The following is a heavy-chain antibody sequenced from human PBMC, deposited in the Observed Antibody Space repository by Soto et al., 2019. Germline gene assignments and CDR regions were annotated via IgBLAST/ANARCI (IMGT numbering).Heavy chain of an antibody. CDR1: GFTFSSYE. V-gene: IGHV3-48*03. D-gene: IGHD5-18*01. J-gene: IGHJ6*02. CDR3: ARGYQDTAMVFYYYYYGMDV. CDR2: ISSSGSTI. Sequence: GGSLRLSCAASGFTFSSYEMNWVRQAPGKGLEWVSYISSSGSTIYYADSVKGRFTISRDNAKNSLYLQMNSLRAEDTAVYYCARGYQDTAMVFYYYYYGMDVWGQGTTVTVSS.